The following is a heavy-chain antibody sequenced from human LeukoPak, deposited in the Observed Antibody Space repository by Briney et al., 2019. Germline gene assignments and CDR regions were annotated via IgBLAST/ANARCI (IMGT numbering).Heavy chain of an antibody. J-gene: IGHJ6*02. CDR1: GFTFSSYG. CDR2: ISYDGSNK. V-gene: IGHV3-30*18. D-gene: IGHD3-10*01. Sequence: GGPLRLSCAASGFTFSSYGMHWVRQAPGKGLEWVAVISYDGSNKYYVDSVKGRFTISRDSSKNTLYLQMNSLRAEDTAVYYCAKDHIGGSGSYYYYGMDVWGQGTTVTVSS. CDR3: AKDHIGGSGSYYYYGMDV.